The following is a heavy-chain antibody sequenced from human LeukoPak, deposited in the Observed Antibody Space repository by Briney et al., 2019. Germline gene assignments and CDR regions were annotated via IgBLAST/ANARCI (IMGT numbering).Heavy chain of an antibody. J-gene: IGHJ6*02. V-gene: IGHV4-59*01. CDR1: GGSISNYY. D-gene: IGHD1-26*01. Sequence: SETLSLTCTVSGGSISNYYWSWIRQPPGKGLEWIGYIYYRGSTNYNPSLKSRVTISVDTSKNQFSLKLSSVTAADTAVYYCARVEGDYGMDVWGQGTTVTVSS. CDR2: IYYRGST. CDR3: ARVEGDYGMDV.